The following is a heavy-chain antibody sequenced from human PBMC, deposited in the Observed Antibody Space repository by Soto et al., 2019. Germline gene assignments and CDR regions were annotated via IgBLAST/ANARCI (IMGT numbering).Heavy chain of an antibody. CDR1: GLTVSGKKY. V-gene: IGHV3-53*01. J-gene: IGHJ3*02. CDR2: VYDLDGT. CDR3: ATWHLREHASDI. Sequence: DVQLVESGGGLIQPGGSLRLSFVASGLTVSGKKYMAWVRQAPGKGPEWVSGVYDLDGTYYSDSVRGRFTTSIDSSKTTVYLQMRDLRPEDTAQYVCATWHLREHASDIWGQGTMVTVSS. D-gene: IGHD5-12*01.